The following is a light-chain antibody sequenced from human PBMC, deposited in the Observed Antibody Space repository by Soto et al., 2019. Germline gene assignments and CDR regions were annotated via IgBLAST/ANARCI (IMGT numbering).Light chain of an antibody. CDR3: QQYGSSPTWT. Sequence: ESVLTQSPGPLSLSPGQRATLSCSASQSVSSNYLAWYQQKPGQAPRLLIYGASTRASGIPDRFSGSGSGTDFALAISRLEPEDSAVYYCQQYGSSPTWTFGQGTKVEIK. CDR2: GAS. CDR1: QSVSSNY. J-gene: IGKJ1*01. V-gene: IGKV3-20*01.